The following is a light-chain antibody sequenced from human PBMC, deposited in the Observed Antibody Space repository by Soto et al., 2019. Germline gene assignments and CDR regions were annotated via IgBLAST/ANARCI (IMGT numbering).Light chain of an antibody. Sequence: ALTQPASVSGSPGQSIAISCTGTSSDVGGYNYASWYQQLPGKAPKLLISEVSNRPSGVSHRFSGSKSGNTASLTISGLQAEDEADYYCSSYRTGGPLVFGTGTKVTVL. CDR2: EVS. V-gene: IGLV2-14*01. J-gene: IGLJ1*01. CDR3: SSYRTGGPLV. CDR1: SSDVGGYNY.